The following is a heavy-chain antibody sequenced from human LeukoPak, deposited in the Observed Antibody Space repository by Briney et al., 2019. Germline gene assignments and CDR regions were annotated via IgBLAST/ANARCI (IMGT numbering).Heavy chain of an antibody. CDR2: ISSSGSTI. J-gene: IGHJ6*02. Sequence: PGGSLRLSCAASGFTFSSYAMSWVRQAPGKGLEWVSYISSSGSTIYYADSVKGRFTISRDNAKNSLYLQMNSLRAEDTAVYYCARDLEVVPAATTIEYYYYYGMDVWGQGTTVTVSS. V-gene: IGHV3-48*04. D-gene: IGHD2-2*01. CDR3: ARDLEVVPAATTIEYYYYYGMDV. CDR1: GFTFSSYA.